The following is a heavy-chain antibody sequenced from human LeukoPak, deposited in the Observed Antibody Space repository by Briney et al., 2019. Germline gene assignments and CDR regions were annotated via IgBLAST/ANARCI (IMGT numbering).Heavy chain of an antibody. V-gene: IGHV4-38-2*01. J-gene: IGHJ5*02. D-gene: IGHD3-22*01. CDR1: GYSISSGYY. Sequence: SETLSLTCAVSGYSISSGYYWGWIRQPPGKGLEWIGSIYHSGITYYNPSLKSRVTISVDTSKNQFSLKLSSVTAADTAVYYCASPRGYYDSSGYLSNWFDPWGQGTLVTVSS. CDR3: ASPRGYYDSSGYLSNWFDP. CDR2: IYHSGIT.